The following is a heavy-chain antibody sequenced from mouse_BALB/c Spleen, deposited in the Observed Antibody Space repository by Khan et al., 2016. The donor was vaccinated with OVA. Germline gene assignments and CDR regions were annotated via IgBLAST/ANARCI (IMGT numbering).Heavy chain of an antibody. Sequence: QVQLKQSGAELVRPGVSVKISCRASGYTFTDYAMHWVKQRHAKSLEWIGVISTNYGAADYNQKFQGKASMTVDRSSSTVYMELARLRSEDSAIYYCVRGGKLAYWGQGTLVTVSA. CDR3: VRGGKLAY. CDR2: ISTNYGAA. J-gene: IGHJ3*01. CDR1: GYTFTDYA. V-gene: IGHV1S137*01.